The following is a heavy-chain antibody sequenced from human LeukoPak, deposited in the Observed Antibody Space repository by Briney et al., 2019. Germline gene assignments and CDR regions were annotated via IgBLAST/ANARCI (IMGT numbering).Heavy chain of an antibody. J-gene: IGHJ4*02. Sequence: GASVKVSCKASGYTFTGYYMHWVRQAPGQGVEWMGWINPNSGGTNYAQKFQGRVTMTRDTSISTAYMELSRLRSDDTAVYYCARSPYQLLWPFDYWGQGTLVTVSS. V-gene: IGHV1-2*02. CDR2: INPNSGGT. CDR1: GYTFTGYY. D-gene: IGHD2-2*01. CDR3: ARSPYQLLWPFDY.